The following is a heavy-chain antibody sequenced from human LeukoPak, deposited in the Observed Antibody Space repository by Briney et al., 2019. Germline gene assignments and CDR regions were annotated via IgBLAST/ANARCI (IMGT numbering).Heavy chain of an antibody. CDR2: IYYSGST. J-gene: IGHJ4*02. Sequence: SETLSLTCTVSGGSISSYYWSWIRQPPGKGPEWIGYIYYSGSTNYNPSLKSRVTISVDTSKNQFSLKLSSVTAADTAVYYCARGDVEMATDFDYWGQGTLVTVSS. CDR3: ARGDVEMATDFDY. CDR1: GGSISSYY. D-gene: IGHD5-12*01. V-gene: IGHV4-59*01.